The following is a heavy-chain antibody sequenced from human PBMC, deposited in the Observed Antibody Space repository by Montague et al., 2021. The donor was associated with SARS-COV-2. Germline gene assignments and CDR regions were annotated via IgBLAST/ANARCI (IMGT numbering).Heavy chain of an antibody. V-gene: IGHV4-4*02. D-gene: IGHD3-10*01. CDR2: IYSGGNK. CDR3: ATNCGLGTFPGCFYP. J-gene: IGHJ5*02. Sequence: SETLSLTCDVYGGAMSSFQWGRLVRQPRRGGLWWVEVIYSGGNKYYKSSLRSRVTIAVNKSKNQFPLIMTAMTAEDTAVYYCATNCGLGTFPGCFYPWGQGTLVTVSS. CDR1: GGAMSSFQW.